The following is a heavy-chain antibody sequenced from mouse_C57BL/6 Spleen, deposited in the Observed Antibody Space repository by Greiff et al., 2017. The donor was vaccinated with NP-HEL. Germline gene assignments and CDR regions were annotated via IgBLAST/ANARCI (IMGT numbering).Heavy chain of an antibody. V-gene: IGHV1-53*01. J-gene: IGHJ4*01. D-gene: IGHD1-1*01. CDR1: GYTFTSYW. Sequence: VQLQQPGTELVKPGASVKLSCKASGYTFTSYWMHWVKQRPGQGLEWIGNINPSNGGTNYNEKFKSKATLTVDKSSSTAYMQLSSLTSDDSAVYYCAQEDHYGSSLYAMDYWGQGTSVTVSS. CDR2: INPSNGGT. CDR3: AQEDHYGSSLYAMDY.